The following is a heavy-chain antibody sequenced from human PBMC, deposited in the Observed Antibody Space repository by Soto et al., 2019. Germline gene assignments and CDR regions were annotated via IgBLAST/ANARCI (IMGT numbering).Heavy chain of an antibody. CDR2: ISWNSGSI. Sequence: GGSLRLSCAASGFTFDDYAMHWVRQAPGKGLEWVSGISWNSGSIGYADSMKGRFTISRDNAKNSLYLQMNSLRAEDTALYYCAKDTRGYSSGWYAFDIWGQGTMVTVSS. D-gene: IGHD6-19*01. CDR1: GFTFDDYA. CDR3: AKDTRGYSSGWYAFDI. V-gene: IGHV3-9*01. J-gene: IGHJ3*02.